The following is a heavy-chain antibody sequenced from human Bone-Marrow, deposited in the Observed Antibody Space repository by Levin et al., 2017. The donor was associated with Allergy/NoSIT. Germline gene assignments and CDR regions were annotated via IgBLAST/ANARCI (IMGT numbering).Heavy chain of an antibody. CDR2: VSSSGDYT. CDR3: ARDLSYSSSTPLEAAKL. CDR1: GFSFSRYS. V-gene: IGHV3-21*01. D-gene: IGHD6-19*01. J-gene: IGHJ4*02. Sequence: AGESLKISCAVSGFSFSRYSMNWVRQAPGKGLEWVASVSSSGDYTYYADSLKGRFTISRDNTKNSLFLQMNSLRVEDTAVYYCARDLSYSSSTPLEAAKLWGQGTLVTVSS.